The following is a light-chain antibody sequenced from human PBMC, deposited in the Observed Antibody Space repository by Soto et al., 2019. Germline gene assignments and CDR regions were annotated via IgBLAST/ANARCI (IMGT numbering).Light chain of an antibody. CDR2: RNN. CDR3: AAWDDSLSGNDV. J-gene: IGLJ1*01. CDR1: SSNIGSNY. Sequence: QSVLTQPPSASGTPGQRVTISCSGSSSNIGSNYVYWYQQLPGTAPKLLIYRNNQRPSGVPDRFSGSKSGTSASLAISGLRSEDEADYYSAAWDDSLSGNDVFGTGTKLTVL. V-gene: IGLV1-47*01.